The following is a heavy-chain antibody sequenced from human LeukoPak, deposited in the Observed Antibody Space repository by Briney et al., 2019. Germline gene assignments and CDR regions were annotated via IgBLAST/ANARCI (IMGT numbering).Heavy chain of an antibody. CDR2: ISSSGSTI. CDR3: ARESSSWSNFDY. J-gene: IGHJ4*02. CDR1: GFTFSSYE. V-gene: IGHV3-48*03. Sequence: GGSLRLSCAASGFTFSSYEMNWVRQAPGKGLEWVSYISSSGSTIYYADSVKGRFTIPRDNAKSSLYLQMNSLRAEDTAVYYCARESSSWSNFDYWGQGTLVTVSS. D-gene: IGHD6-13*01.